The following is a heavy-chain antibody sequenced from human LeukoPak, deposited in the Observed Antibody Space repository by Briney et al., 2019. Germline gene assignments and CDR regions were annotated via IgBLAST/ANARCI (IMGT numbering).Heavy chain of an antibody. Sequence: PSETLSLTCAVYGGSFSGYYWSWIRQPPGKGLEWIGEINHSGSTNYNPSLKSRVTISVDTSKNQFSLKLSSVTAADTAVYYCARTNIVVVPAAMPLVYWGQGTLVTVSS. V-gene: IGHV4-34*01. D-gene: IGHD2-2*01. CDR1: GGSFSGYY. J-gene: IGHJ4*02. CDR2: INHSGST. CDR3: ARTNIVVVPAAMPLVY.